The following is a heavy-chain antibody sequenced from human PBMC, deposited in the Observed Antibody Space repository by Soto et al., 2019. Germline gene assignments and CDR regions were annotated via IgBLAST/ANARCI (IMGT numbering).Heavy chain of an antibody. J-gene: IGHJ3*01. V-gene: IGHV3-30*04. CDR3: ARLNITFDF. CDR1: GFTFSSYP. Sequence: QVKVVGSGGGVVQPGTSLRLSCVASGFTFSSYPMHWLRQAPGKGLEWMAVISYDGRNKFYSDSVKGRFTPSRDNDKSTVFLQMNSLKIEDTATYYCARLNITFDFWGQGTVLTVSS. CDR2: ISYDGRNK.